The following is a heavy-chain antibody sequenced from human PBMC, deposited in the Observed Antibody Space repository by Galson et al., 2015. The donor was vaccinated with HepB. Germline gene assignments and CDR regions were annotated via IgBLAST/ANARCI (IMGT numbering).Heavy chain of an antibody. Sequence: QSGAEVKKPGESLRISCKGSGDSFTKYWISWVRQMPGKGLEWMGRIDPSDSYTNYNVSFQGHVSISVDKSISTAYLQWSSLKASDTAMYYCASPGHVTYRTTWYRWGMDVWGQGTTVTVSS. CDR1: GDSFTKYW. CDR2: IDPSDSYT. V-gene: IGHV5-10-1*01. D-gene: IGHD6-13*01. J-gene: IGHJ6*02. CDR3: ASPGHVTYRTTWYRWGMDV.